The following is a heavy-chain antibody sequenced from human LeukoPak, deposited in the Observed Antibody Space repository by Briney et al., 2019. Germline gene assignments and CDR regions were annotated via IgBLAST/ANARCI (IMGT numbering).Heavy chain of an antibody. Sequence: GRSLRHSCAASGFTFSSYGMHWVRQAPGKGLEWVAVISYDGSNKYYADSVKGRFTISRDNSKNTLYLQMNSLRAEDTAVYCCARVLAAFDYWGQGTLVTVSS. V-gene: IGHV3-30*03. CDR2: ISYDGSNK. CDR1: GFTFSSYG. CDR3: ARVLAAFDY. J-gene: IGHJ4*02. D-gene: IGHD6-13*01.